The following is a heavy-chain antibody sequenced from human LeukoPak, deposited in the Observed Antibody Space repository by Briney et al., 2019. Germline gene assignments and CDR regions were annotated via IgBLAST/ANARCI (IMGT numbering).Heavy chain of an antibody. J-gene: IGHJ3*02. CDR3: TTHFWSGYYTSAFDI. V-gene: IGHV3-15*01. CDR1: GFTFSNAW. Sequence: GSLRLSCAASGFTFSNAWMSWVRQAPGKGLEWVGRIKRKTDGGTTDYGAPVKGRFTISRDDSKNTLYLQMNSLKTEDTAVYYCTTHFWSGYYTSAFDIWGQGTMVTVSS. D-gene: IGHD3-3*02. CDR2: IKRKTDGGTT.